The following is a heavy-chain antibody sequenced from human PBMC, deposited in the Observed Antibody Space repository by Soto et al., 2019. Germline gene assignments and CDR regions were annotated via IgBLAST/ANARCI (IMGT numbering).Heavy chain of an antibody. CDR2: IDTSGST. CDR1: GGSISSYY. J-gene: IGHJ6*02. CDR3: AKDGLGYRAASEFYYYGMDV. V-gene: IGHV4-4*07. D-gene: IGHD3-10*01. Sequence: TLSLTCTVSGGSISSYYWSWIRQPAGKGLEWVGRIDTSGSTNYNPSLKSRVTMSVDTSKNQFSMQLSSVTAAVTAVYYCAKDGLGYRAASEFYYYGMDVWGQGTTVTVSS.